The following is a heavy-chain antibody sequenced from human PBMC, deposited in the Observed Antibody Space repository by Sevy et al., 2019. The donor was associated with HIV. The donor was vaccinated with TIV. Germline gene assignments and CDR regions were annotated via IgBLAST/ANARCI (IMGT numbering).Heavy chain of an antibody. D-gene: IGHD4-4*01. CDR3: ARLPTGLQSFNYLLSTYFDS. Sequence: GGSLRLSCAASGLNFNNHWMSWVRQAPEKGLEWVANIKQDGSEKYYVDSLKGRFTISRDNANNSLALQIDGLRAEDTAVYYCARLPTGLQSFNYLLSTYFDSWGQGTLVTVSS. CDR2: IKQDGSEK. V-gene: IGHV3-7*01. J-gene: IGHJ4*02. CDR1: GLNFNNHW.